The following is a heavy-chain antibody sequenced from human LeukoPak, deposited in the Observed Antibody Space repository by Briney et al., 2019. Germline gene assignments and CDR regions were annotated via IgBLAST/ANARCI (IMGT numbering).Heavy chain of an antibody. CDR2: ISAYKGNT. CDR3: ARVANIVVVPAAMDY. V-gene: IGHV1-18*01. D-gene: IGHD2-2*01. CDR1: GYTFTSYG. Sequence: ASVKVSCKASGYTFTSYGISWVRQAPGQGLEWMGWISAYKGNTNYAQKLQGRVTMTTDTSTSTAYMELRSLRSDDTAVYYCARVANIVVVPAAMDYWGQGTLVTVSS. J-gene: IGHJ4*02.